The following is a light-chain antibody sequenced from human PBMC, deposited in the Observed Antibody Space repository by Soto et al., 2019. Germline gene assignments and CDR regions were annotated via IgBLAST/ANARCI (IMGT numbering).Light chain of an antibody. V-gene: IGKV1-6*01. CDR3: LQDHDDSWT. Sequence: IQMTHSPSTLSASVLDRVTITCLASQSISSWLAWYQQKPGKAPKLLIYAASSLQSGVPSRLSGSGSGTDFTLTISSLQPEDFATYYCLQDHDDSWTFGQGTKVDIK. CDR2: AAS. J-gene: IGKJ1*01. CDR1: QSISSW.